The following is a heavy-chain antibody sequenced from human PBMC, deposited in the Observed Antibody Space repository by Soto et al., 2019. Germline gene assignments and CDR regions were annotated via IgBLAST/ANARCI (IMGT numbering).Heavy chain of an antibody. D-gene: IGHD6-19*01. J-gene: IGHJ4*02. CDR3: TGAVGF. V-gene: IGHV3-7*01. Sequence: EVQVVESGGGLVQPGGSLRLSCSVSGFTFSNYWMSWVRQAPGKGLEWVANIDGDGSKTYYVDSVKGRFTISRDNAKNSLFLQMNSLRGEDTAVYYCTGAVGFWGQGTLVTVSS. CDR2: IDGDGSKT. CDR1: GFTFSNYW.